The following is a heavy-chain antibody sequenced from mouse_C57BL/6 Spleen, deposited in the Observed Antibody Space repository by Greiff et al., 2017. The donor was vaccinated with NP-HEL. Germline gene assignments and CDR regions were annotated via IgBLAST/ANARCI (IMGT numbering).Heavy chain of an antibody. D-gene: IGHD1-1*01. CDR3: ARITTGY. V-gene: IGHV5-17*01. CDR2: ISSGSSTI. Sequence: EVKVIESGGGLVKPGGSLKLSCAASGFTFSDYGMHWVRQAPGKGLEWGAYISSGSSTIYYADTVKGRFTISRDNAKNTLFLQMTSLRSEDTAMYYCARITTGYWGQGTTLTVSS. J-gene: IGHJ2*01. CDR1: GFTFSDYG.